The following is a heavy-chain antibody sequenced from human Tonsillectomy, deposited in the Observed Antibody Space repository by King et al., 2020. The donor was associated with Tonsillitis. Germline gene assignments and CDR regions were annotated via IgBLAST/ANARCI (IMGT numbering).Heavy chain of an antibody. J-gene: IGHJ3*02. CDR1: GYIFSSQW. CDR2: IYPGDSDT. D-gene: IGHD1-26*01. Sequence: VQLVESGAEVKKPGESLKISCKGSGYIFSSQWIGWVRQMPGKGLEWMGIIYPGDSDTKYSPSFQGQVSISADKSISTAYLHWSSLKASDTAMYYCASTTIMGATVVVFDIGARGTMVTVSS. CDR3: ASTTIMGATVVVFDI. V-gene: IGHV5-51*01.